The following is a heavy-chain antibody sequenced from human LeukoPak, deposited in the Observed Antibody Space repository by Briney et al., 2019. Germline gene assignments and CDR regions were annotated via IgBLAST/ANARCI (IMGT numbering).Heavy chain of an antibody. CDR3: ARDAPFLWFGELCDY. J-gene: IGHJ4*02. CDR1: GYTFTSYY. V-gene: IGHV1-46*01. Sequence: GASVKVSCKASGYTFTSYYMHWVRQAPGQGLEWMGIINPSGGSTSYAQKFQGRVTMTRDTSTSTVYMELSSLRSEDTAVYYCARDAPFLWFGELCDYWGQGTLVTVSS. CDR2: INPSGGST. D-gene: IGHD3-10*01.